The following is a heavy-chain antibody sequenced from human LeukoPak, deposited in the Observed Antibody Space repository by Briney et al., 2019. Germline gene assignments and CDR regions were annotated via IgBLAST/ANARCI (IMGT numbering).Heavy chain of an antibody. CDR1: GFTFSSYG. J-gene: IGHJ3*02. V-gene: IGHV3-30*18. CDR3: AKQSRYYDSSGPGAFDI. Sequence: GRSLRLSCAASGFTFSSYGMHWVRQAPGKGLEWVAVISYDGSNKYYADSVKGRFTISRDNSKNTLYLQMNSLRAEDTAVYYCAKQSRYYDSSGPGAFDIWGQGTTVTVSS. D-gene: IGHD3-22*01. CDR2: ISYDGSNK.